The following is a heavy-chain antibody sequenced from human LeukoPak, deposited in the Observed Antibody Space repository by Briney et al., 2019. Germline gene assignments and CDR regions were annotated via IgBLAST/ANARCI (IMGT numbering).Heavy chain of an antibody. D-gene: IGHD3-22*01. J-gene: IGHJ4*02. CDR3: ARPKGDYYDSSGYYQRVGFDY. Sequence: SVKVSCKASGGTFSSYAISWVRQAPGQGLEWMGRIIPIPGIANYAQKFQGRVTITADKSTSTAYMELSSLRSEDTAVYYCARPKGDYYDSSGYYQRVGFDYWGQGTLVTVSS. CDR1: GGTFSSYA. V-gene: IGHV1-69*04. CDR2: IIPIPGIA.